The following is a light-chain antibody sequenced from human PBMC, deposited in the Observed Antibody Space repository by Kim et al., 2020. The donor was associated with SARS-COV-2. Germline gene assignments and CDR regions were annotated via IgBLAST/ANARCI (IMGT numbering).Light chain of an antibody. J-gene: IGKJ2*02. CDR1: ESVSSNY. V-gene: IGKV3-20*01. CDR3: QQYGSAPMCT. Sequence: IVLTQSPGTLSLSPGESATLSCRASESVSSNYVAWYQQKPGQAPSLLIYGASTRATGIPDRFSGSGSGTDFTLTISRLEPEDFAVYYCQQYGSAPMCTFGQGTKLEI. CDR2: GAS.